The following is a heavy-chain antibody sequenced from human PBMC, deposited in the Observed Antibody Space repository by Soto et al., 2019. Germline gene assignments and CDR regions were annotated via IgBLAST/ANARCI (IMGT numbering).Heavy chain of an antibody. Sequence: PGGSLRLSCIASGFTLSTYSMTWVRQAPGKGLEWLSYISKSSTTINYADSVKGRFTISRDNAKNSVYLEMSSLRDEDSAVYCCARDPPNFYYYGMDVWGQGTTVTVSS. CDR3: ARDPPNFYYYGMDV. V-gene: IGHV3-48*02. CDR1: GFTLSTYS. J-gene: IGHJ6*02. CDR2: ISKSSTTI.